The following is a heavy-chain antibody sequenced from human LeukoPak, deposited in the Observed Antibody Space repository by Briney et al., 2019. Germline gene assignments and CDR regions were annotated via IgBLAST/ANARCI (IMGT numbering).Heavy chain of an antibody. D-gene: IGHD6-19*01. J-gene: IGHJ3*02. V-gene: IGHV4-34*01. CDR2: INHSGST. CDR3: ARPKAGYSSTDAFDI. Sequence: SETLSLTCAVYGGSFSDYYWSWIRQPPGKGLEWIGEINHSGSTDYNPSLKSRVTISIDKSKKQISLKVMSVTAADTAVYYCARPKAGYSSTDAFDIWAQGTMVTVSS. CDR1: GGSFSDYY.